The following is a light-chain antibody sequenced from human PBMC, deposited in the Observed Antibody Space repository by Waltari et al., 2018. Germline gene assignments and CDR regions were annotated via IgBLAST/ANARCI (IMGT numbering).Light chain of an antibody. J-gene: IGKJ1*01. V-gene: IGKV3-15*01. CDR2: EAS. CDR1: QSVRSN. CDR3: QQYHIWWT. Sequence: EIVMTQSPATLSVSAGERTTLSCRASQSVRSNLAWYQQKPGQPPRLLIYEASTRATGSPSRFSGSGWGTECTLTINSLQSEDLAIYYCQQYHIWWTFGQGTKVEIK.